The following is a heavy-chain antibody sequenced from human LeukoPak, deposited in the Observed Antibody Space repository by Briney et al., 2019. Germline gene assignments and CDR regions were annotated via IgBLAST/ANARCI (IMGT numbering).Heavy chain of an antibody. CDR2: ISGTGTTI. J-gene: IGHJ4*02. D-gene: IGHD5-24*01. CDR1: GFTFSTYE. Sequence: GGSLRLSCAASGFTFSTYEMNWVRQAPGKGLEGVSYISGTGTTIYYADSVKGRFTISRDNAKKSLYLQMNSLRAEDTAVYYCARVVRDGYNRIDYWGQGTLVTVSS. V-gene: IGHV3-48*03. CDR3: ARVVRDGYNRIDY.